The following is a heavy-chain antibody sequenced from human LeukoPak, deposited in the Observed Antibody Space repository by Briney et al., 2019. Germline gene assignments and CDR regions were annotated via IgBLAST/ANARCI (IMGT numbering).Heavy chain of an antibody. Sequence: GESLKISRRDSGYSFTNYWIGWVRQMPGKGLEWMGIIHAADSNTKYSPSFQGQVTISADKSINTAYLQWSGLKASDTAMYYCAGARNGDYRWVYWGQGTLVTVSS. J-gene: IGHJ4*02. D-gene: IGHD4-17*01. CDR1: GYSFTNYW. CDR2: IHAADSNT. V-gene: IGHV5-51*01. CDR3: AGARNGDYRWVY.